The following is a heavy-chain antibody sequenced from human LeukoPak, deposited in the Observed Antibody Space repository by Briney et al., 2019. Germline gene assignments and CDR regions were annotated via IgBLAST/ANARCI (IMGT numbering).Heavy chain of an antibody. CDR1: GYTLTELS. J-gene: IGHJ4*02. D-gene: IGHD6-19*01. Sequence: ASVKVSCKVSGYTLTELSVHWVRQAPGKGLEWMGGFDPEDGETIYAQKFQGRVTMTEDASTDTAYMELSSLRSEDTAVYYCATVTWYSSGWYDYWGQGTLVTVSS. V-gene: IGHV1-24*01. CDR3: ATVTWYSSGWYDY. CDR2: FDPEDGET.